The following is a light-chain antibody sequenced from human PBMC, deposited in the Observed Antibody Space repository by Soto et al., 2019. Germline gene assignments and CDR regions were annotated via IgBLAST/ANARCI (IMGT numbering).Light chain of an antibody. CDR1: QSVLYSSNNKNY. CDR3: QQYYSSLVT. Sequence: DIVMTQSPDSLAVSLGDRATINCKSSQSVLYSSNNKNYLAWYQQKPGQPPKLLIYWASTRESGVPDRFSGSGSGTDFTLTISSLQAADVAVYYCQQYYSSLVTFGGGNKVDIK. J-gene: IGKJ4*01. V-gene: IGKV4-1*01. CDR2: WAS.